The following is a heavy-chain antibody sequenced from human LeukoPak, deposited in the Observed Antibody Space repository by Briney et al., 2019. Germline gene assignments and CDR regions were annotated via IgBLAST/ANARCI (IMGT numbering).Heavy chain of an antibody. CDR3: SAGVGVTGADY. CDR2: IKSKVHGETS. CDR1: GFTFSNAW. J-gene: IGHJ4*02. D-gene: IGHD1-26*01. V-gene: IGHV3-15*01. Sequence: GGPLRLSCAASGFTFSNAWMIWGRQAPGKGLEWVGRIKSKVHGETSDYAAPVKGRFTILRDDSKNTLYLQMNSLKIEDTAVYYCSAGVGVTGADYWGQGTLVTVSS.